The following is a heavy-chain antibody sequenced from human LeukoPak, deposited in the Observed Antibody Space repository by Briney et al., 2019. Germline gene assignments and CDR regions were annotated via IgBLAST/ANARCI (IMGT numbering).Heavy chain of an antibody. D-gene: IGHD3-10*01. V-gene: IGHV4-59*11. CDR1: GGSISPLY. CDR2: IYYSGTT. Sequence: SETLSVTCTVSGGSISPLYWGWIRQPPGKGLEFIGYIYYSGTTNYNPSLRSRVTLSVDTSKNQFSLKLSSVTAADTAVYYCARGGVAAKYYFDYWGPGTLVTVSS. J-gene: IGHJ4*02. CDR3: ARGGVAAKYYFDY.